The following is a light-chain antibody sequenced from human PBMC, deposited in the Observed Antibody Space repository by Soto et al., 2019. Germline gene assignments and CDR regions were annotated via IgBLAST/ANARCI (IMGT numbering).Light chain of an antibody. Sequence: DIQMTQSPSSLSASVGDRVTITCRASQGIRSDLGWFQQKPGKTPKRLIYAAGTLESGVPSRFSVSGSGTEFTLTISSLQPEDFATYFCLQHKTYPWTFGQGTKVENK. V-gene: IGKV1-17*01. CDR3: LQHKTYPWT. CDR2: AAG. CDR1: QGIRSD. J-gene: IGKJ1*01.